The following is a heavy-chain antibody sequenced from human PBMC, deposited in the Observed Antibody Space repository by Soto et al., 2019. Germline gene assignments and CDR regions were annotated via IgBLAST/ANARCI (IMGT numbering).Heavy chain of an antibody. D-gene: IGHD6-19*01. V-gene: IGHV1-69*13. CDR1: GGTFSSYA. Sequence: ASVKVSCKASGGTFSSYAISWVRQAPGQGLEWMGGIIPIFGTANYAQKFQGRVTITADESTSTAYMELSSLRSEDTAVYYCASWAAVVSHYYGMDVWGQGTTVTVSS. CDR3: ASWAAVVSHYYGMDV. J-gene: IGHJ6*02. CDR2: IIPIFGTA.